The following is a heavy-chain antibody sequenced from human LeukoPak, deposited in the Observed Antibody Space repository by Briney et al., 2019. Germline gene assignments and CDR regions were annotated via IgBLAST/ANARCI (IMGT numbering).Heavy chain of an antibody. D-gene: IGHD3-10*01. J-gene: IGHJ4*02. V-gene: IGHV3-53*01. CDR1: GFTVSSNY. Sequence: PGGSLRLSCAASGFTVSSNYMSWVRQAPGKGLEWVSVIYSGGSTYYADSVKGRFTISRDNSKNTLYLQMNSLRAEDTAVYYCARSFYGSGSPFDYWGQGTLVTASS. CDR2: IYSGGST. CDR3: ARSFYGSGSPFDY.